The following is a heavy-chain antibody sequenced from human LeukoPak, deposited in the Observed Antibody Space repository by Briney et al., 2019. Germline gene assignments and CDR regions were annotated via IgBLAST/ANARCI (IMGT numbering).Heavy chain of an antibody. CDR3: AKEGRSLQTY. D-gene: IGHD5-24*01. V-gene: IGHV3-7*03. J-gene: IGHJ4*02. Sequence: PGGSLRLSCVASGFICGNFWMTWVRQAPGKGLEWVANIKEDGTETYYVDSVKGRFTISRDNAKNSLYLQMNSLRVEDTAVYYCAKEGRSLQTYWGQGTLVTVSS. CDR1: GFICGNFW. CDR2: IKEDGTET.